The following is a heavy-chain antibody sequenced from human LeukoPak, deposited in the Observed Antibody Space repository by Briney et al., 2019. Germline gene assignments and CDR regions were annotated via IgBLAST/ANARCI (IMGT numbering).Heavy chain of an antibody. V-gene: IGHV3-23*01. CDR1: GFTLSSYA. CDR3: AKIPQVATYTVPNFDF. D-gene: IGHD3-16*01. CDR2: ISDTGNT. Sequence: GGSLRLSCAASGFTLSSYAMSWVRQAPGKGLEWVSAISDTGNTYHADSVKGRFTISRDSSKNTLFLQMNRLRAEDTAVYYCAKIPQVATYTVPNFDFWGQGTLVTVSS. J-gene: IGHJ4*02.